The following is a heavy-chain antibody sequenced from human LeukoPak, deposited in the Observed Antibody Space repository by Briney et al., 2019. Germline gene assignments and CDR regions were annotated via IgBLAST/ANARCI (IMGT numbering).Heavy chain of an antibody. CDR3: ARNLVGVTSAFDI. V-gene: IGHV1-69*06. Sequence: GASVTVSCKASRVTFSSYAISWVRQAPGQGLEWMGGIIPSFGTANYAQKFQGRVTITADKSTSTAYMELSSLRSEDTAVYYCARNLVGVTSAFDIWGQGTMVTVSS. CDR1: RVTFSSYA. D-gene: IGHD4-17*01. CDR2: IIPSFGTA. J-gene: IGHJ3*02.